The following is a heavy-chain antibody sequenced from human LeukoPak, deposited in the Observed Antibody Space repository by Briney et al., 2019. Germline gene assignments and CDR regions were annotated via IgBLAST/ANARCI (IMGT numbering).Heavy chain of an antibody. D-gene: IGHD3-9*01. J-gene: IGHJ5*02. CDR3: VRLGYYDILTGYYPNWFDP. CDR1: GGSISSSSYY. CDR2: IYYSGST. V-gene: IGHV4-39*01. Sequence: SETLSLTCTVSGGSISSSSYYWGWIRQPPGKGLEWIGSIYYSGSTYYNPSLKSRVTISVDTSKNQFSLKLSSVTAADTAVYYCVRLGYYDILTGYYPNWFDPWGQGTLVTVSS.